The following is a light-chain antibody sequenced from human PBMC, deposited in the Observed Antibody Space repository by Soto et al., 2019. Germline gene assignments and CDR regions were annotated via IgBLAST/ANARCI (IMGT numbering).Light chain of an antibody. V-gene: IGKV3-15*01. Sequence: IVLTQTPGTLSLSPGERATLSCRASQSVRGNLAWYQQRPGQSPRLLIYGASSRATGIPARFSGSGSGTEFTLSISSLQSEDFAVYYCQPYKNWPFISSAQGTRLEIK. CDR2: GAS. CDR3: QPYKNWPFIS. CDR1: QSVRGN. J-gene: IGKJ5*01.